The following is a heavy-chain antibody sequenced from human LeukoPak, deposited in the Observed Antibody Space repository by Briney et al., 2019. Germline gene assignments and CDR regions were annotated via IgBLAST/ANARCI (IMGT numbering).Heavy chain of an antibody. D-gene: IGHD4-23*01. V-gene: IGHV4-30-2*01. CDR3: ARDIKYGGQFDY. J-gene: IGHJ4*02. CDR1: GGSISSGGYY. CDR2: IYHSGST. Sequence: SQTLSLTCTVSGGSISSGGYYWSWIRQPPGKGLEWIGYIYHSGSTYYNPSLKSRVTISVDRSKNQFSLKLSSVTAADTAVYYCARDIKYGGQFDYRGQGTLVTVSS.